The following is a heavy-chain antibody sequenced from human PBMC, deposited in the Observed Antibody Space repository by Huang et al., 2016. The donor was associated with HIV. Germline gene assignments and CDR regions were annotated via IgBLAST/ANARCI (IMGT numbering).Heavy chain of an antibody. V-gene: IGHV3-74*01. CDR3: TRDSNTGHGFRF. J-gene: IGHJ4*02. Sequence: EVQLVESGGGLVQPGGSLRLSGAASGFPFSRYWIHWVRQAPGKGLEWVSRINRDGTTTNYADSVKGRFTISRDNAKNTLYLQMNSLRVEDTAVYYCTRDSNTGHGFRFWGQGTLVTVSS. CDR2: INRDGTTT. D-gene: IGHD1-1*01. CDR1: GFPFSRYW.